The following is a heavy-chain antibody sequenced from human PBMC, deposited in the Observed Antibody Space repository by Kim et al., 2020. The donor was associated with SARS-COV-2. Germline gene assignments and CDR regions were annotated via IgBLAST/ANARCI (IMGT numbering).Heavy chain of an antibody. CDR3: ARDEGGWFDP. J-gene: IGHJ5*02. D-gene: IGHD2-15*01. CDR2: ST. Sequence: STNYNPSLRSRVTISVDTSKNQFALKLSSVTAADTAVYYCARDEGGWFDPWGQGTLVTVSS. V-gene: IGHV4-59*01.